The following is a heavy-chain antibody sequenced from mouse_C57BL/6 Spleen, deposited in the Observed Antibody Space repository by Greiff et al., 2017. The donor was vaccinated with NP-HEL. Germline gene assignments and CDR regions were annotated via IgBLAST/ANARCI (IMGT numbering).Heavy chain of an antibody. CDR2: ISPRDGAT. D-gene: IGHD1-1*01. V-gene: IGHV1-82*01. CDR1: GYAFSSSW. CDR3: ARSGTTVVATGYFDY. Sequence: VQLQQSGPELVKPGASVKISCKASGYAFSSSWMNWVKQRPGKGLEWIGRISPRDGATNYNRKFKGKATLTADKSSSTAYMQLSSLTSEDAAVYFCARSGTTVVATGYFDYWGQGTTLTVSS. J-gene: IGHJ2*01.